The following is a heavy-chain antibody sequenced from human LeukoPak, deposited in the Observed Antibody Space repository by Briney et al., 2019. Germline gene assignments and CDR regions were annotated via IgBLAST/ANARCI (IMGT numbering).Heavy chain of an antibody. D-gene: IGHD3-22*01. CDR2: IYYSGST. CDR1: GGSISSYY. Sequence: SETLSLTCTVSGGSISSYYWSWIRQPPGKGLEWIGYIYYSGSTNYNPSLKSRVTISVDTSKNQFSLKLSSVTAADTAVYYCVRQKRRTYYYDSSGSGRPHAFDIWGQGTMVTVSS. CDR3: VRQKRRTYYYDSSGSGRPHAFDI. J-gene: IGHJ3*02. V-gene: IGHV4-59*01.